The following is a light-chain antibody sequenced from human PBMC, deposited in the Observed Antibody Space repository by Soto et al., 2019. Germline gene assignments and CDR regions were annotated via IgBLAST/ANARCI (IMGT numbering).Light chain of an antibody. CDR2: PAS. CDR1: QSVNRW. V-gene: IGKV1-5*01. CDR3: QHYNSYGT. J-gene: IGKJ1*01. Sequence: DIQMTQSPSTLPASVGDRVTISCRASQSVNRWLSCYQQRPGTAPKLLIYPASSLEAGVPSRFSGSGSGKEFTLTISSLQPDDFATYYCQHYNSYGTFGQGTKVDI.